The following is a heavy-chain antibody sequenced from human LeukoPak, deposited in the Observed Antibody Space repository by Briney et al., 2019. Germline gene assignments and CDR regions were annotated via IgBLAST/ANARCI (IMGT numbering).Heavy chain of an antibody. CDR1: RFTFSSFG. CDR3: AKQGGGSGWYLSY. V-gene: IGHV3-30*18. Sequence: GGSLRLSCAASRFTFSSFGMHWVRQAPGKGLEWVAVISYDGRNKYYADSVKGRFTISRDNSKNTLYLQTNSLRAEDTAVYYCAKQGGGSGWYLSYWGQGTLVTVSS. D-gene: IGHD6-19*01. J-gene: IGHJ4*02. CDR2: ISYDGRNK.